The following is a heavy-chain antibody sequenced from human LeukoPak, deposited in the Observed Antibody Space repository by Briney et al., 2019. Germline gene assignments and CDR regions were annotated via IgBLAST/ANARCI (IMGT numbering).Heavy chain of an antibody. V-gene: IGHV1-2*02. CDR3: ARSQDIVVVPAVPAYY. CDR2: INPNSGGT. D-gene: IGHD2-2*01. J-gene: IGHJ4*02. Sequence: ASVKVSCKTSGYTFIGFYIHWVRQAPGQGLEWMGWINPNSGGTNYAQKFQGRVTMTRDTSISTAYMELSRLRSDDTAVYCCARSQDIVVVPAVPAYYWGQGTLVTVSS. CDR1: GYTFIGFY.